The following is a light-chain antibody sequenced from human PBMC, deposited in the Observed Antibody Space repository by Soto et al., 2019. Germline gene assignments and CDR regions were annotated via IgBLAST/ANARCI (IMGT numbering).Light chain of an antibody. V-gene: IGKV3-20*01. J-gene: IGKJ1*01. CDR3: QQYGSSPPWK. CDR1: QSVPSRD. Sequence: DIVLTQSPATLSLSPGERATLSCSASQSVPSRDVAWYQQKPGQAPRLLIYGASSRANGVPDRFSGSGSWTDFTLTINRLEPEDFAVYYCQQYGSSPPWKFGQGTKVDIK. CDR2: GAS.